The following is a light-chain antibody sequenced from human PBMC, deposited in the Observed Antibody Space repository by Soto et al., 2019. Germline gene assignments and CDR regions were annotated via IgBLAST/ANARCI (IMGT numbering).Light chain of an antibody. V-gene: IGKV3-20*01. Sequence: EIVLTQSPGTLSLSPGEGATLSCRASQSVSSSYLAWYQQKPGQAPRLLIYGASSRPTGIPDRFSGSGSGTDFTLTISRLEPEDFAVYYCQQYNNWTFGQGTKVDIK. J-gene: IGKJ1*01. CDR3: QQYNNWT. CDR2: GAS. CDR1: QSVSSSY.